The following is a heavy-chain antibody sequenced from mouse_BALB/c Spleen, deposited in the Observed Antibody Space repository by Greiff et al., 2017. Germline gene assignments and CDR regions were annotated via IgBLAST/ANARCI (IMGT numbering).Heavy chain of an antibody. Sequence: VQVVESGAELVRPGSSVKISCKASGYAFSSYWMNWVKQRPGQGLEWIGQIYPGDGDTNYNGKFKGKATLTADKSSSTAYMQLSSLTSEDSAVYFCARDGNGYFDYWGQGTTLTVSS. V-gene: IGHV1-80*01. CDR1: GYAFSSYW. D-gene: IGHD2-1*01. CDR2: IYPGDGDT. CDR3: ARDGNGYFDY. J-gene: IGHJ2*01.